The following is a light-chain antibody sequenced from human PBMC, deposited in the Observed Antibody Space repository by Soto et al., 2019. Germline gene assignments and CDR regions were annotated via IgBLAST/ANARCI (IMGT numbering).Light chain of an antibody. CDR3: LQYGGLPRT. CDR1: QSVSSNY. J-gene: IGKJ1*01. V-gene: IGKV3-20*01. CDR2: GAS. Sequence: EIVLTQSPGTLPLSPGERATLSCRATQSVSSNYLAWYQQKSGQAPRLLIYGASSRATGIPDRFSGGGSGTDFTLTITRLEPEDFAVYFCLQYGGLPRTFGQGTKVDIK.